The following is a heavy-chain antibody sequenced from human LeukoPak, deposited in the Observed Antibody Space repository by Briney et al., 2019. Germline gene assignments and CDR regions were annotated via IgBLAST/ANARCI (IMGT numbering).Heavy chain of an antibody. D-gene: IGHD3-16*01. Sequence: SETLSLTCAVYGGSFSGYYWSWIRQPPGKGLEWIGEINHSGSTNYNPSLKSRVTISVDTSKNQFSLKLSSVTAADTAVYYCARAAGGTRNYYMDVWAKGTTVTVSS. CDR1: GGSFSGYY. CDR2: INHSGST. V-gene: IGHV4-34*01. CDR3: ARAAGGTRNYYMDV. J-gene: IGHJ6*03.